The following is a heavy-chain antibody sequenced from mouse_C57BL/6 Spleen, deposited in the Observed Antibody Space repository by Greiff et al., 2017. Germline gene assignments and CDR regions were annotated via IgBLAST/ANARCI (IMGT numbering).Heavy chain of an antibody. J-gene: IGHJ3*01. V-gene: IGHV1-80*01. CDR3: ARSYYGSPWFAD. D-gene: IGHD1-1*01. CDR1: GYAFSSYW. CDR2: IYPGDGDT. Sequence: QVQLQQSGAELVKPGASVKISCKASGYAFSSYWLNWVNQRPGKGLEWIGQIYPGDGDTNYNGKFKGKATLTADKSSSTAYIQLSSLTSVYSAVYFCARSYYGSPWFADWGRGTLVTVSA.